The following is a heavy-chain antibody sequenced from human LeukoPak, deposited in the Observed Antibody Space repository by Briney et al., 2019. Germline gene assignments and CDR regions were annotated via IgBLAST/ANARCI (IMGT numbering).Heavy chain of an antibody. CDR3: ARTTEGYAGGPGYSYYYYMDV. J-gene: IGHJ6*03. Sequence: SETLSLTCTVSGYSISSGYYWGWIRHPPGKGLEWIGYIHYSGSTHYNPSLKSRVTISVDTSKNQVSLKLRSVTAADTAVYYCARTTEGYAGGPGYSYYYYMDVWGKGTTVTISS. D-gene: IGHD5-12*01. CDR1: GYSISSGYY. CDR2: IHYSGST. V-gene: IGHV4-38-2*02.